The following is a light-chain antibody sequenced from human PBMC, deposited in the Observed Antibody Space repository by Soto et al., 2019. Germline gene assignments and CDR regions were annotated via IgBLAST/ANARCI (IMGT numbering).Light chain of an antibody. J-gene: IGKJ1*01. Sequence: DIQMTQSPSTLSASVGDRVTITCRASQSINRRLAWYQQKPGKAPNLLIYDASSLESGVPARFSGGGSGTEFTLTISSLQPDDFSTFYCQQYNNYPWTLGQGTKVDI. V-gene: IGKV1-5*01. CDR2: DAS. CDR1: QSINRR. CDR3: QQYNNYPWT.